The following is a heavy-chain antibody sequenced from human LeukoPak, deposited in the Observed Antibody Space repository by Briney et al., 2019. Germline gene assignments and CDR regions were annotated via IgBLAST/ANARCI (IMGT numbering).Heavy chain of an antibody. D-gene: IGHD6-6*01. Sequence: GASVKVSCKASGGTFSSYAISWVRQAPGQGLEWMGGIIPIFGTANYAQKFQGRVTITADESTSTAYMELSSLRSEDTAVYYCASVYSSSSLRAPYYFDYWGQGTLVTVSS. CDR2: IIPIFGTA. J-gene: IGHJ4*02. V-gene: IGHV1-69*13. CDR1: GGTFSSYA. CDR3: ASVYSSSSLRAPYYFDY.